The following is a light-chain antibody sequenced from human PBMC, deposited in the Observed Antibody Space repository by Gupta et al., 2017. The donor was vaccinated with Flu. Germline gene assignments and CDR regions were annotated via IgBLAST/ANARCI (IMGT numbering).Light chain of an antibody. J-gene: IGKJ1*01. Sequence: EIVLTQSPGTLSLSPGERATLSCRASQSVSSSNLGWYQQKPGQAPRLLIYGASKRATGIPDRFSGSGSGTEFTLTISRREPEDFAVYYCQKEGSSTWTFGQGTKVEIK. CDR2: GAS. CDR3: QKEGSSTWT. V-gene: IGKV3-20*01. CDR1: QSVSSSN.